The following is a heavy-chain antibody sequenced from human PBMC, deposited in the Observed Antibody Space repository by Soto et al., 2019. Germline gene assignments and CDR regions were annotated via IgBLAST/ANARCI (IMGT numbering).Heavy chain of an antibody. J-gene: IGHJ6*02. CDR3: ATERLLVGVGYYYALVG. D-gene: IGHD6-6*01. CDR1: AYTFTSYG. CDR2: ISAANGNT. Sequence: ASVKVSCKSSAYTFTSYGISWVRQAPGQGLEWMGWISAANGNTNYAQKLQGRLTLATDTSTSTAYLELRSLSSDDTAVYHYATERLLVGVGYYYALVGGGLATEVTVSS. V-gene: IGHV1-18*04.